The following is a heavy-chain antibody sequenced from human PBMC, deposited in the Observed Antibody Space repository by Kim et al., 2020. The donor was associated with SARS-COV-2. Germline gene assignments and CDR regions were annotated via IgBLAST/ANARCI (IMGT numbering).Heavy chain of an antibody. CDR2: IRSKAYGGTT. CDR1: GFTFGDYA. CDR3: TRGPRWYGPRGVDY. D-gene: IGHD6-13*01. Sequence: GGSLRLSCTASGFTFGDYAMSWVRQAPGKGLEWVGFIRSKAYGGTTEYAASVKGRFTISRDDSKSIAYLQMNSLKTEDTAVYYCTRGPRWYGPRGVDYWGQGTLVTVSS. J-gene: IGHJ4*02. V-gene: IGHV3-49*04.